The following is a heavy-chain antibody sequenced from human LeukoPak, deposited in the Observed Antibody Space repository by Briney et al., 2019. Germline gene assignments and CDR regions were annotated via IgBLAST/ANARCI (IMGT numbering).Heavy chain of an antibody. CDR3: ARGGPYSSSWYYFDY. CDR2: FSAYNGNT. D-gene: IGHD6-13*01. V-gene: IGHV1-18*01. Sequence: ASVKVSCKASGYTFTSYGISWVRQAPGQGLEWMGWFSAYNGNTNYAQKLQGRVTMTTDTSTSTAYMELRSLRSDDTAVYYCARGGPYSSSWYYFDYWGQGTLVTVSS. CDR1: GYTFTSYG. J-gene: IGHJ4*02.